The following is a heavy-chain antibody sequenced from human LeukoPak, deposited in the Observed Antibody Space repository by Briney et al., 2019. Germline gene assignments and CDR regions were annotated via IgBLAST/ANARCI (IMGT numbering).Heavy chain of an antibody. CDR3: ARGTIFGVVTPPA. Sequence: GGSLRLACAASGFTFSSYWMPWVRHARGKGLVWVSRINSDGSSTSYADSVKGRFTISRDNAKNTLYLQMNSLRAEDTAVYYCARGTIFGVVTPPAWGQGTLVTVSS. CDR2: INSDGSST. V-gene: IGHV3-74*01. D-gene: IGHD3-3*01. J-gene: IGHJ5*02. CDR1: GFTFSSYW.